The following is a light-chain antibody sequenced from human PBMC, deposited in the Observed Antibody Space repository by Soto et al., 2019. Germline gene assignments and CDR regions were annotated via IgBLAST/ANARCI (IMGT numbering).Light chain of an antibody. J-gene: IGKJ5*01. CDR1: QSVSSY. CDR3: PQLGV. Sequence: EIVLTQSPATLSLSPGERATLSCRARQSVSSYLAWYQQKPGQAPRLLIYAASNMATGIPARFSGSGSGTDFTLTSSSLEPEDFAVYYCPQLGVFGRRTRLEI. V-gene: IGKV3-11*01. CDR2: AAS.